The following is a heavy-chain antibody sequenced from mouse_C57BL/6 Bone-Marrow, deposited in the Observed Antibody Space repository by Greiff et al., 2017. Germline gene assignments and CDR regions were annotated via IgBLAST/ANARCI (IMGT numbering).Heavy chain of an antibody. CDR2: IHPNSGST. V-gene: IGHV1-64*01. Sequence: QVQLQQPGAELVKPGASVKLSCKASGYTFTSYWMHWVKQRPGQGLEWIGMIHPNSGSTNYNEKFKSKATLTVDKSSSTAYMQLSSLTSEDSAVYYCARGMVVAHYFDYWGQGTTLTVSS. D-gene: IGHD1-1*01. CDR3: ARGMVVAHYFDY. J-gene: IGHJ2*01. CDR1: GYTFTSYW.